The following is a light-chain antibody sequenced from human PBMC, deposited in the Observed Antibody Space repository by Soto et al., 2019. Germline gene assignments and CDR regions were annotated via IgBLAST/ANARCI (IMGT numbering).Light chain of an antibody. Sequence: IVMTQSPATLSGSPGERATFSCRASQNIYSNIAWYQQRPGQAPRLLIYRASTRATGVPARLSGSGSGTEFTLTISSMQSEDFAVYSCLQYHNLWAFGHGTKVDIK. V-gene: IGKV3-15*01. CDR2: RAS. CDR1: QNIYSN. J-gene: IGKJ1*01. CDR3: LQYHNLWA.